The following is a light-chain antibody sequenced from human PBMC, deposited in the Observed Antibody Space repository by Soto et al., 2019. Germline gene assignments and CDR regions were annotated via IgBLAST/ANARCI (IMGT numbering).Light chain of an antibody. J-gene: IGLJ3*02. CDR3: AAWDDSLSGHWV. CDR2: YNN. V-gene: IGLV1-47*02. Sequence: QLVLTQPPSASGTPGQRVTISCSGSSSNIGSNFVYWYQQVPGTAPKLLIYYNNERPSGVPDRVSGSKSGTSASLAISGLRSEDEADYFCAAWDDSLSGHWVFGGGTQLTVL. CDR1: SSNIGSNF.